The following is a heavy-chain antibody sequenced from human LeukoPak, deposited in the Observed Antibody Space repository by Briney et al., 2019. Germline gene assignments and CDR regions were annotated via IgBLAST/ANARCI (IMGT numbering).Heavy chain of an antibody. CDR1: GLSLNTAGVG. J-gene: IGHJ6*02. V-gene: IGHV2-5*02. CDR3: AKAGYGSGSYLRYYYSGMDV. D-gene: IGHD3-10*01. CDR2: IYWDDDK. Sequence: SGPTLVKPTQTLTLTCTLSGLSLNTAGVGVGWIRQPPGKALEWLALIYWDDDKRYNPSLKTRLTITKDTSKNQVVLTVTNMDPVDTATYYCAKAGYGSGSYLRYYYSGMDVWGQGTTVTVSS.